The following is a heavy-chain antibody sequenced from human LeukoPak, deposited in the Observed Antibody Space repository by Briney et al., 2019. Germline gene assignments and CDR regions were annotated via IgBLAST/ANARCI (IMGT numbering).Heavy chain of an antibody. CDR2: IGTAGDT. CDR1: GFTFSSYA. D-gene: IGHD6-19*01. J-gene: IGHJ5*02. Sequence: PGGSLRLSCAASGFTFSSYAMHWVRQATGKGLEWVSAIGTAGDTYYPGSVKGRFTISRENAKNSLYLQMNSLRAGDTAVYYCARGRAQYSSGWYFWFDPWGQGTLVTVSS. V-gene: IGHV3-13*01. CDR3: ARGRAQYSSGWYFWFDP.